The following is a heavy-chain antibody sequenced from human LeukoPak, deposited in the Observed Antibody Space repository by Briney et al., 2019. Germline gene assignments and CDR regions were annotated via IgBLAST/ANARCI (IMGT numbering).Heavy chain of an antibody. D-gene: IGHD3-3*01. J-gene: IGHJ4*02. CDR3: ARWRGAQSEFEY. Sequence: GGSLRLSCAASGLTFTGYWMSWVRQAPGKGLECVANIKQDGGEKEYVDSVRGRFTISRDNAKNSLYLQMNNVSAEDTAVYYCARWRGAQSEFEYWGQGTLVTVSS. CDR2: IKQDGGEK. CDR1: GLTFTGYW. V-gene: IGHV3-7*01.